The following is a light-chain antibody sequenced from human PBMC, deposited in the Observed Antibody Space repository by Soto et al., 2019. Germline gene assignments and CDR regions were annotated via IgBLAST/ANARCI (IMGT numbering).Light chain of an antibody. CDR2: GNS. Sequence: QSALTQPPSESGAPGQRVTISCTGSSSNIGAGYDVHWYRQLPGSAPQLLIHGNSNRPSGVPDRFSGSKSGPSASLAITGLQAEDEADYYCQSYDSSLSNSVIFGGGTKLTVL. CDR1: SSNIGAGYD. V-gene: IGLV1-40*01. CDR3: QSYDSSLSNSVI. J-gene: IGLJ2*01.